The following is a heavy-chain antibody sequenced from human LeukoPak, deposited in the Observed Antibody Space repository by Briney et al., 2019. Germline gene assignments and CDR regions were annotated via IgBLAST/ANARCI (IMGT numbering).Heavy chain of an antibody. J-gene: IGHJ6*03. CDR3: ASSLYGDYYYYMDV. V-gene: IGHV3-66*02. CDR2: IYSGGST. Sequence: GGSLRLSCAASGLTVSSNYMSWIRQAPGKGLEWVSVIYSGGSTYYTDSVQGRFTISRDNSQNTLYLQMNSLRSEDTAVYYCASSLYGDYYYYMDVWGKGTTVTVSS. CDR1: GLTVSSNY. D-gene: IGHD4-17*01.